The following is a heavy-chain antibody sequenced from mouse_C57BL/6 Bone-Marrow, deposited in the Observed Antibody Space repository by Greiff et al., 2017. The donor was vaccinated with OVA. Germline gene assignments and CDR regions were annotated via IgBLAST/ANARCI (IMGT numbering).Heavy chain of an antibody. Sequence: EVKLVESGPGLVKPSQSLSLTCSVTGYSITSGYYWNWIRQFPGNKLEWMGYISYDGSNNYNPSLKNRISITRDTSKNQFFLKLNSVTTEDTATYYCARWIYYYGSSYDFDVWGTGTTVTVSS. D-gene: IGHD1-1*01. CDR1: GYSITSGYY. J-gene: IGHJ1*03. V-gene: IGHV3-6*01. CDR2: ISYDGSN. CDR3: ARWIYYYGSSYDFDV.